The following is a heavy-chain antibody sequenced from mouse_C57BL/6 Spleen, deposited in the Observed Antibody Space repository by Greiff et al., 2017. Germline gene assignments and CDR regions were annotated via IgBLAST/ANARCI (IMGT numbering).Heavy chain of an antibody. D-gene: IGHD2-1*01. Sequence: VQLQQSGAELARPGASVKLSCKASGYTFTSYGISWVKQRTGQGLEWIGEIYPRSGNTYYNEKFKGKATLTADKSSSTAYMALRSLTSEDSAVYFCARRDGNYAWFAYWGQGTLVTVSA. V-gene: IGHV1-81*01. CDR3: ARRDGNYAWFAY. J-gene: IGHJ3*01. CDR1: GYTFTSYG. CDR2: IYPRSGNT.